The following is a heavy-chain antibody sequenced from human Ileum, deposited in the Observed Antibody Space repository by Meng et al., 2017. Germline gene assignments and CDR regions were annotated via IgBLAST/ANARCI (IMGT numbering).Heavy chain of an antibody. CDR1: SGSISSNTY. D-gene: IGHD4-23*01. V-gene: IGHV4-4*02. CDR2: ISHSGSA. Sequence: VHRRGSGQGRVRPSGTLSLTCAVSSGSISSNTYWSWVRQPPGKGLEWIGQISHSGSAYYNPSLKSRVTMSVDKSKSQFSLMLTSVTAADTAIYYCARHGGYSQDFWGQGTLVTVSS. CDR3: ARHGGYSQDF. J-gene: IGHJ4*02.